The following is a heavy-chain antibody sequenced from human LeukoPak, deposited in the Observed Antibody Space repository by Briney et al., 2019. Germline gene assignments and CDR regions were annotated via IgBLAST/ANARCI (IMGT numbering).Heavy chain of an antibody. Sequence: GGSLRLPCAASGFTFSSYAMHWVRQAPGKGLEWVAVISYDGSNKYYADSVKGRFTISRDNAKNSLYLQMNSLRAEDTAVYYCARTTVTTFYYFDYWGQGTLVTVSS. J-gene: IGHJ4*02. CDR3: ARTTVTTFYYFDY. V-gene: IGHV3-30*04. D-gene: IGHD4-17*01. CDR2: ISYDGSNK. CDR1: GFTFSSYA.